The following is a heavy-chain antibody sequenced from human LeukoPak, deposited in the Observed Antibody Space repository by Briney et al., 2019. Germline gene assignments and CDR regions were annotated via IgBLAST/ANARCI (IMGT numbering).Heavy chain of an antibody. Sequence: GASVKVSCKASGYTFTSYGISWVRQAPGQGLEWMGCINPNHGDANYAQTFQDRVSMTRDTSISTAYMHLSRLRSADTAVYYCARTPHILTGENFDYGGQGTLLTVSS. V-gene: IGHV1-2*02. CDR3: ARTPHILTGENFDY. CDR1: GYTFTSYG. D-gene: IGHD3-9*01. CDR2: INPNHGDA. J-gene: IGHJ4*02.